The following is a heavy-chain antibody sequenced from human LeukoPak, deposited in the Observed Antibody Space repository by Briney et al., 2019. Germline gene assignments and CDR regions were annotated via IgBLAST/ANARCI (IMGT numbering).Heavy chain of an antibody. D-gene: IGHD6-13*01. J-gene: IGHJ6*04. V-gene: IGHV3-49*04. CDR2: ISSKAYGGTT. Sequence: GGSLRLSCTASGFTFGDYAMGWVRQAPGKGLEWVGFISSKAYGGTTEYAASVKGRFTISRDDSKSIAYLQMNSLKTEDTAVYYCTNGAGYSSSWYGTDYYYGMDVWGKGTTVTVSS. CDR3: TNGAGYSSSWYGTDYYYGMDV. CDR1: GFTFGDYA.